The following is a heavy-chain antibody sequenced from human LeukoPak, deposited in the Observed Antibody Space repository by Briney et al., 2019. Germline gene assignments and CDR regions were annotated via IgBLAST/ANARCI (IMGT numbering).Heavy chain of an antibody. CDR2: IIPIFGIP. CDR1: GGTFSSYA. CDR3: ARESLYYSSTSCHIPSDAFDI. J-gene: IGHJ3*02. Sequence: GASVKVSCKASGGTFSSYAISWVRQAPGQGLEWMGRIIPIFGIPNYAQKFQGRVTITADKSTNTAYMELSSLRSEDTAVYCCARESLYYSSTSCHIPSDAFDIWGQGTMVTVSS. V-gene: IGHV1-69*04. D-gene: IGHD2-2*01.